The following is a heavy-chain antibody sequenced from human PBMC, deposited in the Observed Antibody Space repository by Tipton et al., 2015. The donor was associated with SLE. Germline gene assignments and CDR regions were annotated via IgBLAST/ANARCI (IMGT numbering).Heavy chain of an antibody. CDR2: IYYSGST. V-gene: IGHV4-59*12. CDR3: ATVDYFDSGDAFDF. Sequence: GLVKPSETLSLICTVSGGSISGYYWSWIRQPPGKGLEWIGYIYYSGSTNYNPSLKSRVTISVDKSKNQFSLKLNSVTAADTAVYYCATVDYFDSGDAFDFWGHGSMVTVSS. D-gene: IGHD3-22*01. CDR1: GGSISGYY. J-gene: IGHJ3*01.